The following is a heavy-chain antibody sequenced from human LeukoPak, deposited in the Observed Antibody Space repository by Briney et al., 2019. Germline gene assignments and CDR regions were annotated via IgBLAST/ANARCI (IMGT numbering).Heavy chain of an antibody. CDR2: ITADGGTT. D-gene: IGHD6-6*01. J-gene: IGHJ4*02. CDR1: GFTFSNNA. CDR3: ASRGSSSSQYS. V-gene: IGHV3-23*01. Sequence: GGSLRLSCAASGFTFSNNAMSWVRQAPGKGLEWVSAITADGGTTFYADSVKGRFTISRDNSKNTLYLQVNSLRADDTAVYYCASRGSSSSQYSWGQGTLVTVSS.